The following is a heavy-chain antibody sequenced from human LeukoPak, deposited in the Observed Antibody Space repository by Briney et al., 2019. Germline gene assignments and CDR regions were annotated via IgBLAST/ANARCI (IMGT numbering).Heavy chain of an antibody. CDR1: GFTVSSNH. D-gene: IGHD4-17*01. Sequence: GGSPRLSCAASGFTVSSNHMTWVRQAPGKGLEWVSVIYSGGSIYYADSVKGRFTISRDTSKNTLYLQMNTLRAEDTAVYYCARDKDYGEQLGYWGQGTLVTVSS. CDR3: ARDKDYGEQLGY. J-gene: IGHJ4*02. V-gene: IGHV3-53*01. CDR2: IYSGGSI.